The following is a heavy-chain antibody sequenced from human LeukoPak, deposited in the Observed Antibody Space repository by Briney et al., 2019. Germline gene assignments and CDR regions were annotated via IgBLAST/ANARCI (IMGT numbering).Heavy chain of an antibody. CDR1: GFSFESYG. J-gene: IGHJ4*02. CDR3: VKDCGLGGSRDY. V-gene: IGHV3-30*02. CDR2: IPFSGRDE. Sequence: GGSLRLSCATFGFSFESYGLHRVRQAPGKGLEWVTFIPFSGRDENYADSVRGRFTISRDNSKNMVYLQMNSLRPDDTGIYYCVKDCGLGGSRDYWGQGTLVTVSS. D-gene: IGHD1-26*01.